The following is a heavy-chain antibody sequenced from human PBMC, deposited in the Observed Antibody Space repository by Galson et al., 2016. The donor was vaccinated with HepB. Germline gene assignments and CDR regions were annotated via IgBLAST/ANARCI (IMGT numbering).Heavy chain of an antibody. Sequence: SVKVSCKASGYSFTDYRIHWLRQAPGQGLECMGVINPRGGATDYVQKFQGRVTMTSDTSTRTVYMELSSLTFEDTAVYFCASGLIATGASYYYNVMDVWGQGTTVTVS. D-gene: IGHD1-1*01. CDR3: ASGLIATGASYYYNVMDV. CDR1: GYSFTDYR. CDR2: INPRGGAT. J-gene: IGHJ6*02. V-gene: IGHV1-46*01.